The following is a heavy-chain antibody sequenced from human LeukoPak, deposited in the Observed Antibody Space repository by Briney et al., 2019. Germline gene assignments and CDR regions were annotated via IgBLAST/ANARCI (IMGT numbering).Heavy chain of an antibody. Sequence: ASVKVSCKASGYTFTSYGISWVRQAPGQGLEWMGWISAYNGNTNYAQKLQGRVTMTTDTSTSTAYMELRSLGSDDTAVYYCARGSSSSWSSSFDYWGQGTLVTVSS. D-gene: IGHD6-13*01. CDR1: GYTFTSYG. V-gene: IGHV1-18*01. CDR2: ISAYNGNT. J-gene: IGHJ4*02. CDR3: ARGSSSSWSSSFDY.